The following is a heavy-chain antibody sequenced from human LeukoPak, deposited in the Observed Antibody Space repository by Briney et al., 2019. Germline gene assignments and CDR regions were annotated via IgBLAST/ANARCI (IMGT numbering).Heavy chain of an antibody. J-gene: IGHJ4*02. V-gene: IGHV4-59*01. D-gene: IGHD5-24*01. CDR1: GGSISSYY. CDR3: ARDGEMATIENYFHY. CDR2: IYYSGST. Sequence: PSETLSLTCTVSGGSISSYYWSWIRQPPGKGLEWIGYIYYSGSTNYNPSLKSRVTISVDTSKNQFSLKLSSVTAADTAVYYCARDGEMATIENYFHYWGEGTLVTVSS.